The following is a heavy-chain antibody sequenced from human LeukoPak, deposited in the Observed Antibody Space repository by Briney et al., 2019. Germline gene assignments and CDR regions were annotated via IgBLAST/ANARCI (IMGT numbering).Heavy chain of an antibody. D-gene: IGHD5-12*01. CDR2: IYSGGST. CDR1: GFTVSSNY. Sequence: GGSLRLSCAASGFTVSSNYMSWVRQAPGKGLEWVSIIYSGGSTYYADSAEGRFTISRDNSKNTLDLQMTSLRADDTAVYYCARVIVATNAFDAFDIWGQGTMVTVSS. J-gene: IGHJ3*02. CDR3: ARVIVATNAFDAFDI. V-gene: IGHV3-53*01.